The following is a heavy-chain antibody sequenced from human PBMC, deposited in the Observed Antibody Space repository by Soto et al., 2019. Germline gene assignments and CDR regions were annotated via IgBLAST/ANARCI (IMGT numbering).Heavy chain of an antibody. V-gene: IGHV4-31*03. CDR3: ARVGDTDDYGDSDAFDV. CDR2: IYYSGST. J-gene: IGHJ3*01. CDR1: GGSISSGGYY. Sequence: QVQLQESGPGLVKPSQTLSLTCTVSGGSISSGGYYWSCIRQHPGKGLEWIGYIYYSGSTYYNPSRNSRVTISVDTSKNQFSLKLRSVTAADTAVYYCARVGDTDDYGDSDAFDVWGQGTMVTVSS. D-gene: IGHD4-17*01.